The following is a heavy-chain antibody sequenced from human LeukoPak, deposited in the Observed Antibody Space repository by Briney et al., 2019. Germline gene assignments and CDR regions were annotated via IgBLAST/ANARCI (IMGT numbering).Heavy chain of an antibody. Sequence: SETLSLTCTVSGGSISSYYWSWIRQPPGKELEWIGYIYYSGSTNYNPSLKSRVTISVDTSKNQFSLKLSSVTAADTAVYYCASTLLGIFDCWGQGTLVTVSS. J-gene: IGHJ4*02. CDR1: GGSISSYY. D-gene: IGHD7-27*01. CDR3: ASTLLGIFDC. V-gene: IGHV4-59*01. CDR2: IYYSGST.